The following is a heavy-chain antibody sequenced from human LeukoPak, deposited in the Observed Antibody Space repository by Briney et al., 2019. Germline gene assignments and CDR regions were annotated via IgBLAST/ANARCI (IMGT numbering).Heavy chain of an antibody. CDR3: ARARVWSFGELAVDY. CDR1: GYTFTGYY. D-gene: IGHD3-10*01. J-gene: IGHJ4*02. CDR2: INPNSGGT. V-gene: IGHV1-2*02. Sequence: ASVKVSCKASGYTFTGYYMHWVRRAPGKGLEWMGWINPNSGGTNYAQKFQGRVTMTRDTSISTAYMELSRLRSDDTAVYYCARARVWSFGELAVDYWGQGTLVTVSS.